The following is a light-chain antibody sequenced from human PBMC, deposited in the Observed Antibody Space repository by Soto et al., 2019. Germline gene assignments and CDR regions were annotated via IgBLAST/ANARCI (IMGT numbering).Light chain of an antibody. Sequence: ITQSPSTLSASIGERATLSCRAGQSVSSGLAWYQQRHGRAPGLMLFGVSTSAIGIPARFSGSGCGTQLALTISILSPEPFAFSSYHRHENYTSRTFGQGTKVDI. CDR2: GVS. V-gene: IGKV3-15*01. CDR3: HRHENYTSRT. CDR1: QSVSSG. J-gene: IGKJ1*01.